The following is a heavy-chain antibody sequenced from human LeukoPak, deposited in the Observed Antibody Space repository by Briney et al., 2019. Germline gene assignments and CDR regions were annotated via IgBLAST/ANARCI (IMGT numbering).Heavy chain of an antibody. V-gene: IGHV3-23*01. D-gene: IGHD6-6*01. CDR2: FSGPGKP. Sequence: PGGSLRLSCAASGFTFSSYAMHSVRQAPGKGLEWVSGFSGPGKPYYADSVKGRFTISRDTSKSTLYLQINSLRAEDTAVYYCAKAWWSTSSGGDSFGIWGQGTMVTVSS. CDR3: AKAWWSTSSGGDSFGI. J-gene: IGHJ3*02. CDR1: GFTFSSYA.